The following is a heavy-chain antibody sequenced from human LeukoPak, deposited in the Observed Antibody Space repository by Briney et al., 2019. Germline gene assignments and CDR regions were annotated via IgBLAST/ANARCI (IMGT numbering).Heavy chain of an antibody. CDR1: GCTFSSYG. D-gene: IGHD6-19*01. CDR2: VSYDGSNK. Sequence: GRSLRISCAASGCTFSSYGMHWVLQAPGKGLEWVAVVSYDGSNKYYAGSVEGRCTISRDNSKNTLYLQMNSLRAEDTAVYYCAKGGVAGTFHYYYYYMDVWGKGTTVTVSS. CDR3: AKGGVAGTFHYYYYYMDV. J-gene: IGHJ6*03. V-gene: IGHV3-30*18.